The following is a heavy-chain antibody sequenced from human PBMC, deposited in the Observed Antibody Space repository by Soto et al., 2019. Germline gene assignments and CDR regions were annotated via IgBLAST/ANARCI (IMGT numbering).Heavy chain of an antibody. CDR1: GFTFSSYA. J-gene: IGHJ4*02. D-gene: IGHD3-10*01. CDR3: AKDSYVYYGSGTRGRGIDY. V-gene: IGHV3-23*01. CDR2: ISGSGGST. Sequence: GGSLRLSCAASGFTFSSYAMSWVRQAPGKGLEWVSAISGSGGSTYYADSVKGRFTISRDNSKNTLYLQMNSLRAEDTAVYYCAKDSYVYYGSGTRGRGIDYWGQGTLVTVSS.